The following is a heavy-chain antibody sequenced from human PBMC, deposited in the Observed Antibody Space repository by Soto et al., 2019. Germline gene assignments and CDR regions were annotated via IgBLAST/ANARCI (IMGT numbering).Heavy chain of an antibody. V-gene: IGHV1-69*01. J-gene: IGHJ6*02. Sequence: QVQLVQSGAEVKKPGSSVKVSCKASGGTFSSYAISWVRQAPGQGLEWMGGIIPIFGTANYAQKFQGRVTITADASTSTAYMELSSPGSEDTVVYYCAGTPLLFSGYDWVYYYYGMDVWGQGTTVTVSS. CDR3: AGTPLLFSGYDWVYYYYGMDV. D-gene: IGHD5-12*01. CDR1: GGTFSSYA. CDR2: IIPIFGTA.